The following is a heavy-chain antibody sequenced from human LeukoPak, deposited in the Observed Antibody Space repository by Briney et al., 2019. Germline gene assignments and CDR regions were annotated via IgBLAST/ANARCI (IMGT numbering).Heavy chain of an antibody. CDR1: GYTFTSYY. D-gene: IGHD3-22*01. J-gene: IGHJ4*02. V-gene: IGHV1-46*03. Sequence: ASVKVSCKASGYTFTSYYMHWVRQATGQRLEWMGIINPSGGSTSYAQKFQGRVTMTRDTSTSTVYMELSSLRSEDTAVYYCARDRGYDYYDSSGYYPKDYFDYWGQGTLVTVSS. CDR3: ARDRGYDYYDSSGYYPKDYFDY. CDR2: INPSGGST.